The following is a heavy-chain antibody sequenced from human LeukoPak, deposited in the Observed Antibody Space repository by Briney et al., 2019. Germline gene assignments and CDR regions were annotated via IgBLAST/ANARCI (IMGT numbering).Heavy chain of an antibody. CDR1: GGSFSGYY. V-gene: IGHV4-34*01. CDR3: SRGTDAYKCGNS. Sequence: SETLPLTCAVYGGSFSGYYWTWIRQPPGKGLEWIGEIRYSGRINYNPSLKSRVTISADTSNNHFSLKMNSVTAADTAVYYCSRGTDAYKCGNSWGQGTLVTVSS. D-gene: IGHD5-24*01. J-gene: IGHJ4*02. CDR2: IRYSGRI.